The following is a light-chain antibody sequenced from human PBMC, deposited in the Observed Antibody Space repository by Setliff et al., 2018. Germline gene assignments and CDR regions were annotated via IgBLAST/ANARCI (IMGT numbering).Light chain of an antibody. Sequence: QSVLTQPPSVSGAPGQRVTISCAGRSSNIGTGYDVHWYQQLPGTAPKLLIYGNNIRPSGVPDRFSGSQSGTSVSLAITGLHSEDEADYYCQSYDSSLSAYVFGTGTKVTVL. CDR3: QSYDSSLSAYV. J-gene: IGLJ1*01. V-gene: IGLV1-40*01. CDR2: GNN. CDR1: SSNIGTGYD.